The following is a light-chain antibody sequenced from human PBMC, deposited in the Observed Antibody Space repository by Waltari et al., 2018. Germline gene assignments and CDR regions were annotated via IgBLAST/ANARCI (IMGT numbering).Light chain of an antibody. J-gene: IGLJ2*01. V-gene: IGLV2-8*01. Sequence: QSALTQPPSASGSPGQSVTISCTGTSSDVGGYKYVSWYQFHPGKAPKLLIYGVFKRPSGVPCRCAGSKSGNTASLIVSGLQAEDEAEYYCSSYAGNNFVVFGGGTQLTVL. CDR2: GVF. CDR3: SSYAGNNFVV. CDR1: SSDVGGYKY.